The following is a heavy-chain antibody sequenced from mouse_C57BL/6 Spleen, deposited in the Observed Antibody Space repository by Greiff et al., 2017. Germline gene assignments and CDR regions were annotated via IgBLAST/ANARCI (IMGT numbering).Heavy chain of an antibody. CDR3: ALGTTTY. CDR2: IDPSDSET. Sequence: QVHVKQPGAELVRPGSSVKLSCKASGYTFSSYWMHWVKQRPIQGLEWIGNIDPSDSETHYNQKFKDKATLTVDKSSSTAYMQLSSLTSEDSAVYYCALGTTTYWGQGTLVTVSA. D-gene: IGHD1-1*01. V-gene: IGHV1-52*01. J-gene: IGHJ3*01. CDR1: GYTFSSYW.